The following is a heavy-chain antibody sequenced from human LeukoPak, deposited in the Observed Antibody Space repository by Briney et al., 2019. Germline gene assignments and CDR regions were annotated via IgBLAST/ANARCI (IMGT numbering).Heavy chain of an antibody. J-gene: IGHJ4*02. CDR3: ATDSIAAAGMPLDY. CDR1: GYTLTELS. CDR2: FDPEDGET. Sequence: ASVKVSCKVSGYTLTELSMHWVRQAPGKGLEWMGGFDPEDGETTYAQKFQGRVTMTEDTSTDTAYMELSSLRSEDTAVYYCATDSIAAAGMPLDYWGQGTLVTVSS. V-gene: IGHV1-24*01. D-gene: IGHD6-13*01.